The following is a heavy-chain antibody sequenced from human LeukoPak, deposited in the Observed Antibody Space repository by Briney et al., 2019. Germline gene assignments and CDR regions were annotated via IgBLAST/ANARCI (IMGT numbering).Heavy chain of an antibody. Sequence: ASVKVSCKASGGTFSSYAISWVRQAPEQGLEWMGIISPSGGSTGYAQKFQGRVTMTEDTSTDTAYMELSSLRSEDTAVYYCATAFYGSGSYMTYFDYWGQGTLVTVSS. CDR3: ATAFYGSGSYMTYFDY. CDR2: ISPSGGST. CDR1: GGTFSSYA. D-gene: IGHD3-10*01. V-gene: IGHV1-46*01. J-gene: IGHJ4*02.